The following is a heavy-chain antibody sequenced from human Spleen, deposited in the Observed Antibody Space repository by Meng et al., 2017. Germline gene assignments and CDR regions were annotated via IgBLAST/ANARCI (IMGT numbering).Heavy chain of an antibody. V-gene: IGHV4-34*01. J-gene: IGHJ4*02. CDR3: ASRRFLEWLRFGY. CDR2: INHSGST. Sequence: QVQLQHWGAGLLKPSETLSLTCAVYGGSFSGYYWSWIRQPPGKGLEWIGEINHSGSTNYNPSLKSRVTISVDTSKNQFSLKLSSVTAADTAVYYCASRRFLEWLRFGYWGQGTLVTVSS. D-gene: IGHD3-3*01. CDR1: GGSFSGYY.